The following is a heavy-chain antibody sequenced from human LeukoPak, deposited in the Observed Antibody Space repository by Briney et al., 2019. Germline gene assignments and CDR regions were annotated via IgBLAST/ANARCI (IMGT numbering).Heavy chain of an antibody. D-gene: IGHD3-9*01. V-gene: IGHV3-7*03. CDR1: GSTSSRNF. CDR3: ARDYFYYDILTGYVGWFDP. Sequence: GGSLRLSCAVSGSTSSRNFMSWVRQTPEKGLEWVANIDQDGSEKNYVDSVKGRFTISRDNAKNSLYLQMNSLRAEDTAVYYCARDYFYYDILTGYVGWFDPWGQGTLVTVSS. CDR2: IDQDGSEK. J-gene: IGHJ5*02.